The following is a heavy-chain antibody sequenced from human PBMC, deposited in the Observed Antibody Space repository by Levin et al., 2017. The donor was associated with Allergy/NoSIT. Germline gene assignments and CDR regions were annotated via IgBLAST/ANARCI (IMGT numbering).Heavy chain of an antibody. D-gene: IGHD4-17*01. CDR1: GVSFNNAW. CDR3: TTEHDYGDYTNCFDS. J-gene: IGHJ5*01. Sequence: LSLTCAASGVSFNNAWMNWVRQTPGKGLEWVGRIKSKIDGGTIEYAAPVKDRFIISRDDSKNTLFLEMNNLKAEDTAVYYCTTEHDYGDYTNCFDSWGREPWSTSPQ. V-gene: IGHV3-15*07. CDR2: IKSKIDGGTI.